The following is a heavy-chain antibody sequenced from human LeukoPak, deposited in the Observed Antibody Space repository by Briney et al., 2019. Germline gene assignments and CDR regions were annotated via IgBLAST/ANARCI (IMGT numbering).Heavy chain of an antibody. CDR1: GGSFSGYF. CDR2: INPGGST. Sequence: SETLSLTCAVYGGSFSGYFWTWIRQPPGKGLEWIGEINPGGSTNYNPPLKSRVTISIDTSKNQFSLKLRSVTTADAAVYYCARGDLAARMGYWGQGTLVTVSS. CDR3: ARGDLAARMGY. J-gene: IGHJ4*02. D-gene: IGHD6-6*01. V-gene: IGHV4-34*01.